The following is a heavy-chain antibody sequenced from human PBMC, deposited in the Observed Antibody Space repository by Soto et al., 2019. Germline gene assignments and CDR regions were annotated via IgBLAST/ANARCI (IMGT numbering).Heavy chain of an antibody. CDR1: GFTFSGSA. D-gene: IGHD3-3*01. CDR2: IRSKANSYAT. V-gene: IGHV3-73*01. CDR3: TSEGVLQFLEWQTL. J-gene: IGHJ4*02. Sequence: HPGGSLRLSCAASGFTFSGSAMHWVRQASGKGLEWVGRIRSKANSYATAYAASVKGRFTISRDDSKNTAYLQMNSLKTEDTAVYYCTSEGVLQFLEWQTLWGQGTLVTVSS.